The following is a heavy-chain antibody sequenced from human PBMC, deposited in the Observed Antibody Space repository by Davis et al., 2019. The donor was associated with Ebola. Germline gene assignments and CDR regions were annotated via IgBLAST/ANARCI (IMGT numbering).Heavy chain of an antibody. D-gene: IGHD3-3*01. J-gene: IGHJ4*02. CDR1: GGTFSSYA. Sequence: ASVKVSCKASGGTFSSYAISWVRQAPGQGLEWMGWISTYNGNTNYAQKLQGRVTMTTDTSTSTAYMELRRLTSDDTAVYYCARDWSGYWGQGTLVTVSS. V-gene: IGHV1-18*01. CDR2: ISTYNGNT. CDR3: ARDWSGY.